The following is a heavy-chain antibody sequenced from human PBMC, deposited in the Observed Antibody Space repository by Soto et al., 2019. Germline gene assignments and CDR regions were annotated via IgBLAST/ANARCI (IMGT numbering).Heavy chain of an antibody. CDR1: GFTFSSYA. J-gene: IGHJ6*02. Sequence: QVQLVESGGGVVQPGRSLRLSCAASGFTFSSYAMHWVRQAPGKGLEWVAVISYDGSNKYYADSVKGRFTISRDNSKNTLYLQMNSLRAEDTAVYYFARVQDQGVAPLNGMDVWGQGTTVTVSS. CDR2: ISYDGSNK. CDR3: ARVQDQGVAPLNGMDV. D-gene: IGHD2-21*01. V-gene: IGHV3-30-3*01.